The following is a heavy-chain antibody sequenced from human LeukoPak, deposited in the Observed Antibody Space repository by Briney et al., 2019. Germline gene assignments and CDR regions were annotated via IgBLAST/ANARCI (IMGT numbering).Heavy chain of an antibody. CDR2: IIPIFGTA. V-gene: IGHV1-69*05. CDR1: GGTLSSYA. CDR3: AINNYYDSSGLLGY. J-gene: IGHJ4*02. Sequence: SVKVSCKASGGTLSSYAISWVRQAPGQGLEWMGGIIPIFGTANYAQKFQGRVTITTDESTSTAYMELSSLRSEDTAVYYCAINNYYDSSGLLGYWGQGTLVTVSS. D-gene: IGHD3-22*01.